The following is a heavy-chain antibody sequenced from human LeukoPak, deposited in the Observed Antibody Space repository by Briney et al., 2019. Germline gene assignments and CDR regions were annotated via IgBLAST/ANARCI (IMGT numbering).Heavy chain of an antibody. CDR2: ISGSGGST. V-gene: IGHV3-23*01. Sequence: GGSLRLSCAASGFTFSSYAMSWVRQAPGKGLGWVSAISGSGGSTYYADSVKGRFTISRDNSKNTLYLQMNSLRAEDTAVYYCARGGGTSAAGPIYYYGMDVWGQGTTVTVSS. D-gene: IGHD6-13*01. CDR1: GFTFSSYA. CDR3: ARGGGTSAAGPIYYYGMDV. J-gene: IGHJ6*02.